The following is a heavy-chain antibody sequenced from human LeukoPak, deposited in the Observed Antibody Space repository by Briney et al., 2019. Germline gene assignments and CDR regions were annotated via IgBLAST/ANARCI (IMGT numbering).Heavy chain of an antibody. Sequence: SETLSLTCTVSGGSISSSSYYWGWIRQPPGKGLEWIGSIYYSGSTYYNPSLKSRVTISVDTSKNQFSLKLSSVTATDTAVYYYASTLLERRGLCIDYWGHRTLATVSS. CDR1: GGSISSSSYY. D-gene: IGHD1-1*01. CDR3: ASTLLERRGLCIDY. V-gene: IGHV4-39*01. CDR2: IYYSGST. J-gene: IGHJ4*01.